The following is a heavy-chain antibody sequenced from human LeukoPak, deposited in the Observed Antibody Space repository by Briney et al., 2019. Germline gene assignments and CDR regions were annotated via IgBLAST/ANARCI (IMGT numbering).Heavy chain of an antibody. CDR1: GGTFSSYT. CDR3: ASCHYDSSGYYLFDY. CDR2: IIPILGIA. D-gene: IGHD3-22*01. J-gene: IGHJ4*02. Sequence: SVKVSCKASGGTFSSYTISWVRQAPGQGLEWMGRIIPILGIANYAQKFQGRVTITADKSTSTAYMELSSLRSEDTAVYYCASCHYDSSGYYLFDYWGQGTLVTVSS. V-gene: IGHV1-69*02.